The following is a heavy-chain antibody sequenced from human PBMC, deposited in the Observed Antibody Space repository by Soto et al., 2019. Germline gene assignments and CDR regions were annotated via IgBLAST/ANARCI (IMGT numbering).Heavy chain of an antibody. CDR2: IIPIFGTA. J-gene: IGHJ6*02. Sequence: SVKVSCKASGATFSSYAISWVRQAPGQGLEWMGGIIPIFGTANYAQKFQGRVTITADKSTSTAYMELSSLRSEDTAVYYCARATPSYSSSWSVNYQCGIDVWGQGTTVTVTS. V-gene: IGHV1-69*06. D-gene: IGHD6-13*01. CDR1: GATFSSYA. CDR3: ARATPSYSSSWSVNYQCGIDV.